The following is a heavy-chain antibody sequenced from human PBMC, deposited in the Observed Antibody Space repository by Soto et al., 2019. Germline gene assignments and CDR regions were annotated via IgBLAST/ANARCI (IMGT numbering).Heavy chain of an antibody. V-gene: IGHV1-69*01. D-gene: IGHD2-2*01. J-gene: IGHJ5*02. CDR1: GGSFSSLV. Sequence: QLLLVQSGAEVKKSGSSVKVSCKASGGSFSSLVISWLRQAPGQGPEWMGGINPMLGVANFAQKFQDRVTITADESTTTAYMELSSLSSEDTAVYYCARGPAQFDPWGQGTLVTVSS. CDR2: INPMLGVA. CDR3: ARGPAQFDP.